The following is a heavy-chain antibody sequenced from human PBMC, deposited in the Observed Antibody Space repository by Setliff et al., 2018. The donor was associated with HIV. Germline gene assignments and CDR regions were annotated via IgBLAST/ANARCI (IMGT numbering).Heavy chain of an antibody. CDR3: ANSPARPPFDC. CDR2: ITNTSDYI. J-gene: IGHJ4*02. D-gene: IGHD6-6*01. CDR1: GFTLTKYT. V-gene: IGHV3-21*04. Sequence: PGGSLRLSCEASGFTLTKYTMNWVRQAPGKGLEWVSSITNTSDYISYGDSVKGRFTISRDNAKNSLYLEMSSLRVEDTAVYYCANSPARPPFDCWGQGALVTVSS.